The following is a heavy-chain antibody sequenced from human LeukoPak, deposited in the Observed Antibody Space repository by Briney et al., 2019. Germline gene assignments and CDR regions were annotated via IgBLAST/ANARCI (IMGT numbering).Heavy chain of an antibody. V-gene: IGHV3-23*01. CDR1: GFTFSSYA. D-gene: IGHD5-12*01. Sequence: GGSLRLSCAASGFTFSSYAMSWVRQAPGKGLEWVSAISGSGGSTYYADSVKGRFTISRDNSKNTLYLQMNSLRAEDTAVYYSAKARWLRFGFPDYWGQGTLVTVSS. CDR2: ISGSGGST. J-gene: IGHJ4*02. CDR3: AKARWLRFGFPDY.